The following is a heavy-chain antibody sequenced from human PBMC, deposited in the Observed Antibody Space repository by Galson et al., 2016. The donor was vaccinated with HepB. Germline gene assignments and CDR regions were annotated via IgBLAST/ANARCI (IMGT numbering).Heavy chain of an antibody. CDR3: ARSPNYHDSSVYFDY. CDR2: IYYSGSSNYRST. Sequence: SETLSLTCTVSGDSVSSGNSYWSWIRQPPGKGLEWIGFIYYSGSSNYRSTNYSPSLKSRVTISVDTSKNQFSLKQTSVTAADTAVYYCARSPNYHDSSVYFDYWGQGALVIVSS. D-gene: IGHD3-22*01. J-gene: IGHJ4*02. V-gene: IGHV4-61*01. CDR1: GDSVSSGNSY.